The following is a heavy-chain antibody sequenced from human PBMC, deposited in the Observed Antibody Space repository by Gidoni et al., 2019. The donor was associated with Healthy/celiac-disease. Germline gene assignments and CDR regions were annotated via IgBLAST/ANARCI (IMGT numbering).Heavy chain of an antibody. CDR3: ARYTGAIDY. D-gene: IGHD1-26*01. CDR2: IYYSGST. V-gene: IGHV4-59*01. J-gene: IGHJ4*02. Sequence: QVQLQESGPGLVKPSATLSLTCTVSGGSISSYYWSWIRQPPGKGLEWIGYIYYSGSTNYNPSLKSRGTISVDTSKNQFSLKLSSVTAADTAVYYCARYTGAIDYWGQGTLVTVSS. CDR1: GGSISSYY.